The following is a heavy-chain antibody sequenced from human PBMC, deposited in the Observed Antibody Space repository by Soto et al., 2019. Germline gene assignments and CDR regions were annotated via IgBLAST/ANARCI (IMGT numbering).Heavy chain of an antibody. V-gene: IGHV1-69*13. CDR2: IIPIFGTA. Sequence: EASVKVSCKASGGTFSSYAISWVRQAPGQGLEWMGGIIPIFGTANYAQKFQGRVTITADESTSTAYMELSSLRSEDTAVYYCARTNSGYDFDDYWGQGTLVTVSS. J-gene: IGHJ4*02. D-gene: IGHD5-12*01. CDR1: GGTFSSYA. CDR3: ARTNSGYDFDDY.